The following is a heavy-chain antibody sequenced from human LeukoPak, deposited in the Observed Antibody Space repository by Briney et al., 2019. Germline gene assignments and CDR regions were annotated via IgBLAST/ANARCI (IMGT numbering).Heavy chain of an antibody. CDR1: GYTFTSYG. V-gene: IGHV1-18*01. Sequence: ASVKVSCKVSGYTFTSYGISWVRQAPGQGLEWMGWISSYNGNTNYAQKFQGRVTLTTDTPTSTAYMELRSLRSEDTAVYYCARADWSQNPFGYWGQGTLVTVSS. CDR3: ARADWSQNPFGY. CDR2: ISSYNGNT. D-gene: IGHD3/OR15-3a*01. J-gene: IGHJ4*02.